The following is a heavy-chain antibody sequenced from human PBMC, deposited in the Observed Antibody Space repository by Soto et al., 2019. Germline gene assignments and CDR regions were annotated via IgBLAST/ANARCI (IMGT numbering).Heavy chain of an antibody. CDR3: ARGAYYYGSGQAVQGWFDP. J-gene: IGHJ5*02. D-gene: IGHD3-10*01. CDR1: GYTFTSYD. V-gene: IGHV1-8*01. CDR2: MNPNSGNT. Sequence: GASVKVSCKASGYTFTSYDINWVRQATGQGLEWMGWMNPNSGNTGYEQKFQGRVTLTRNTSISTAYMELSSLRSEDTAVYYCARGAYYYGSGQAVQGWFDPWGQGTLVTVSS.